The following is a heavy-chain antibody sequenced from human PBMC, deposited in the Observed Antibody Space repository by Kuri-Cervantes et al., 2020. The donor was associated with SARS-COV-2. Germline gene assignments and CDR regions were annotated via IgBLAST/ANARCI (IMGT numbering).Heavy chain of an antibody. CDR2: ISSSSSTI. J-gene: IGHJ6*03. Sequence: GESLKISCAASGFTFSSYSMNWVRQAPGKGLEWVSYISSSSSTIYYADSVKGRFTISRDNAKNSLYLQMNSLRAEDTAVYYCSRTYDSSDSLYYYYYMDVWGKGTTVTVSS. CDR3: SRTYDSSDSLYYYYYMDV. D-gene: IGHD3-22*01. V-gene: IGHV3-48*01. CDR1: GFTFSSYS.